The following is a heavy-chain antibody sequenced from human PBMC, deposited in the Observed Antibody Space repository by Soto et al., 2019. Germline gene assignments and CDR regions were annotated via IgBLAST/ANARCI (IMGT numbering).Heavy chain of an antibody. D-gene: IGHD3-10*01. V-gene: IGHV3-23*01. CDR1: GFTFSNYG. J-gene: IGHJ5*02. CDR3: AKDLREPRGVWFGIPLGT. Sequence: GGSLRLSCAASGFTFSNYGMSWVRQAPGKGLEWVSGLSGSGGSTYYADSVKGRFTISRDNSKNTLYLQMNSLRAEDTAVYYRAKDLREPRGVWFGIPLGTWGQGTLVTVSS. CDR2: LSGSGGST.